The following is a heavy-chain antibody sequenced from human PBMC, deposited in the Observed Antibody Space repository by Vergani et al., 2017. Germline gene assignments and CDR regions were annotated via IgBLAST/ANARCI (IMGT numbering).Heavy chain of an antibody. CDR3: TTDLHAVVGATS. J-gene: IGHJ4*02. CDR2: LDPEHGKI. CDR1: GYTLTEVS. D-gene: IGHD2-15*01. Sequence: QVHLIQSGAEVKLPGASVRVSCKVSGYTLTEVSLHWVRQTNAKGLEWMGGLDPEHGKIVYAQTFQHRITITEDTSTDTTYMELSSLRSEDTAVYYCTTDLHAVVGATSWGQGTLVTVSS. V-gene: IGHV1-24*01.